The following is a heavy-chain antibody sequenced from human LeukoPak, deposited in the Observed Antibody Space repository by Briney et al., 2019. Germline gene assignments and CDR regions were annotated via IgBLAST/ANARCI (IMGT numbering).Heavy chain of an antibody. CDR2: ISGDGGSR. D-gene: IGHD1-1*01. V-gene: IGHV3-43*02. CDR3: AKDAGAAGTIRWFDS. Sequence: GGSLRLSCAASGFTFDAYVMHWVRQAPGKGLEWVSLISGDGGSRNYADSMKGRFTISRDNSKNSLYREMNSLRTEDTALYYCAKDAGAAGTIRWFDSWGQGTLVTVSS. J-gene: IGHJ5*01. CDR1: GFTFDAYV.